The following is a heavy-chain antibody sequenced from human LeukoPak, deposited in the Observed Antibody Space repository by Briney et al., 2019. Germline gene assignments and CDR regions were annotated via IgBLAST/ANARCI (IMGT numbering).Heavy chain of an antibody. CDR3: ARVRVGTTNRFDY. V-gene: IGHV3-7*05. D-gene: IGHD1-26*01. Sequence: PGGSLRLSCAASGFTFSTYWMTWVRQAPGKGLEWVANIKQDGSEKYYVDSMKGRISISRDNAKKSLYLQMNSLRAEDTAVYYCARVRVGTTNRFDYWGQGTLVTVSS. CDR2: IKQDGSEK. J-gene: IGHJ4*02. CDR1: GFTFSTYW.